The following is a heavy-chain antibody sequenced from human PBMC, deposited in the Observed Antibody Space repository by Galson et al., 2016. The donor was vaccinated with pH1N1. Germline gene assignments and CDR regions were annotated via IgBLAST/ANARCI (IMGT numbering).Heavy chain of an antibody. CDR3: ASSIGNVGAH. D-gene: IGHD2-15*01. V-gene: IGHV3-48*04. CDR2: ISGSGHST. CDR1: GFTFSNYV. Sequence: SLRLSYAASGFTFSNYVIYWLRQAPGKGLEWVSSISGSGHSTYYAGSVKGRFTISRDNAKNSLYLQMNSLRAEDTAVYYCASSIGNVGAHWVQGTLVTVSS. J-gene: IGHJ4*02.